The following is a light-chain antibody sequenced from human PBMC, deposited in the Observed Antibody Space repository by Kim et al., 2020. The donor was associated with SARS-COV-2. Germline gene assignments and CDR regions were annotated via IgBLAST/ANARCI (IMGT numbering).Light chain of an antibody. J-gene: IGKJ2*03. Sequence: ASVGDRVPITCRASQSISSWLAWYQQRPGKAPRLLIYDASNLESGVPSRFSGSGSGTEFTLTISSLQPDDLATYYCQQYDSYSYGFGQGTKVDIK. CDR3: QQYDSYSYG. CDR2: DAS. V-gene: IGKV1-5*01. CDR1: QSISSW.